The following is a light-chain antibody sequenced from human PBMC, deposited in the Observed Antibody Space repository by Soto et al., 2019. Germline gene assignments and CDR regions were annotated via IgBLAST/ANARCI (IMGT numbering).Light chain of an antibody. CDR1: QSISYW. J-gene: IGKJ1*01. V-gene: IGKV1-5*03. CDR3: QQYSRQAT. CDR2: MAS. Sequence: DIQMTQSQYSLSASVGDRVTITCRASQSISYWLAWYQQKPGKAPKPLIYMASSLESGVPPRFSGSGGGTEFTLTISSLQPDDFATYYCQQYSRQATFGQGTKVDIK.